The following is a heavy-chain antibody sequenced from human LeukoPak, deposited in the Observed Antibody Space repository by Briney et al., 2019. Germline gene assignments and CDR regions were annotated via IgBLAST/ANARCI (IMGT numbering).Heavy chain of an antibody. D-gene: IGHD6-13*01. V-gene: IGHV3-7*01. CDR2: IKQDGSER. CDR1: GFSMSVYW. CDR3: AKGSGYSSSWYRGKFDP. J-gene: IGHJ5*02. Sequence: GGSLRLSCEASGFSMSVYWMSWVRQAPGKGLEWVGNIKQDGSERNYVDSVKGRFTISRDNAKKSLYLQMNSLRAEDTAVYYRAKGSGYSSSWYRGKFDPWGQGTLVTVSS.